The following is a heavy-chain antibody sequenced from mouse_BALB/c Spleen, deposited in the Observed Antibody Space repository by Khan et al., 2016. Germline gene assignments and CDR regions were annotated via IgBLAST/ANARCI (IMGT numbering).Heavy chain of an antibody. CDR2: IWGGGNT. CDR3: AKVEQSRYFDALDY. CDR1: GFSLTDYG. V-gene: IGHV2-6-5*01. J-gene: IGHJ4*01. Sequence: QVQLQQPGPGLVAPSQSLSITCTVSGFSLTDYGVHWIRQPPGKGLEWLGVIWGGGNTYYNSALKSRLSISTDNSKSQAFLKMNSLQTDDTAMYXCAKVEQSRYFDALDYWGQGTSVTVSS.